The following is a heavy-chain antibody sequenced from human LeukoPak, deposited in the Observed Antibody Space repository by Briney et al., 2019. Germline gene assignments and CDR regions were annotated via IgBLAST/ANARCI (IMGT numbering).Heavy chain of an antibody. CDR2: IYSGGGT. D-gene: IGHD6-13*01. V-gene: IGHV3-66*01. J-gene: IGHJ4*02. CDR3: ARDHSSSWYLDY. Sequence: GGSLRLSCAASGFTVSSKYMCWVRQAPGKGLEWVSAIYSGGGTYYAHSVKGTFTISRDNAKTSLCLQMNTLRAEDTSFYCCARDHSSSWYLDYWGQGTPGTVSS. CDR1: GFTVSSKY.